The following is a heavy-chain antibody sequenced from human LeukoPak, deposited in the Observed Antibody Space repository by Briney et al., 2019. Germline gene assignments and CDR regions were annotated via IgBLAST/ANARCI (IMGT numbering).Heavy chain of an antibody. CDR3: ARLVLMVYATIDY. CDR1: GGSISRSSYY. J-gene: IGHJ4*02. D-gene: IGHD2-8*01. V-gene: IGHV4-39*01. Sequence: PSETLSLTCTVSGGSISRSSYYWGWIRQPPGKGLEWIGSIYYSGSTYYNPSPKSRVTISVDTSKNQFSLKLSSVTAADTAVYYCARLVLMVYATIDYWGQGTLVTVSS. CDR2: IYYSGST.